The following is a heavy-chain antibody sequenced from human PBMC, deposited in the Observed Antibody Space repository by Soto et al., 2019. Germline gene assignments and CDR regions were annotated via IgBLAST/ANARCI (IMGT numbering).Heavy chain of an antibody. CDR2: IYHSGST. Sequence: PSETLSLTCAVSSGSISSSNWWSWVRQPPGKGLEWIGEIYHSGSTNYNPSLKSRVTISVDKSKNQFSLKLSSVTAADTAVYYCARGKVAVAGSVLDYWGQGTLVTVSS. V-gene: IGHV4-4*02. CDR1: SGSISSSNW. CDR3: ARGKVAVAGSVLDY. D-gene: IGHD6-19*01. J-gene: IGHJ4*02.